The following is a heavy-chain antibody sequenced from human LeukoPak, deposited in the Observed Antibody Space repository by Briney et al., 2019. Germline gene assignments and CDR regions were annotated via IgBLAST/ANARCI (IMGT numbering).Heavy chain of an antibody. V-gene: IGHV3-7*01. J-gene: IGHJ4*02. CDR2: IKQDGSET. CDR3: ATDMTATGGLGY. D-gene: IGHD3-16*01. CDR1: GFTLSNYW. Sequence: PGGSLRLSCAASGFTLSNYWMNWVRQPPGKGLEWVANIKQDGSETYYVDSVKGRFTISRDNAKNSLYLQMNGLRAEDTAVYYCATDMTATGGLGYWGQGTLVTVSS.